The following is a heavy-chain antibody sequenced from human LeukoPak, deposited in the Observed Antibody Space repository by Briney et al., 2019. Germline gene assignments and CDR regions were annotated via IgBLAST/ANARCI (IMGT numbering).Heavy chain of an antibody. CDR2: ISYDGSNK. Sequence: GGSLRLSCVVSGITFSSYGMHWVRQAPGKGLEWVAVISYDGSNKYYADSVKGQFTISRDNSKNTLYLQMNSLRAEDTAVYYCARDSSSSWYYFDYWGQGTLVTVSS. CDR3: ARDSSSSWYYFDY. D-gene: IGHD6-13*01. V-gene: IGHV3-30*19. CDR1: GITFSSYG. J-gene: IGHJ4*02.